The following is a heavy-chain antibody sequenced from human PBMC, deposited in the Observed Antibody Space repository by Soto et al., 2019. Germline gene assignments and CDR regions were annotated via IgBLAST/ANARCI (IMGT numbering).Heavy chain of an antibody. D-gene: IGHD6-19*01. CDR3: AKAHSSSSWGSSDYFDF. J-gene: IGHJ4*02. V-gene: IGHV3-23*01. Sequence: GWSLRLSCASSVLIFTDYSMTWIRQAPGKGLEWVSGIGGDSGHTYYADSVKGRFTVSRDNSKNTLFLQLNSLRGEDTAVYYCAKAHSSSSWGSSDYFDFWGQGTLVTVSS. CDR2: IGGDSGHT. CDR1: VLIFTDYS.